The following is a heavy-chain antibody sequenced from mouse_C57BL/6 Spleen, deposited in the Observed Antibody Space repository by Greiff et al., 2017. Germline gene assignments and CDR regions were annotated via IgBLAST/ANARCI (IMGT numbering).Heavy chain of an antibody. Sequence: VQLQQPGAELVKPGASVKMSCKASGYTFTSYWITWVKQRPGQGLEWIGDIYPGSGSTNYNEKFKSKATLTVDTSSSTAYMQLSSLTSEDSAVYYCARGYDGYLAWFAYWGQGTLVTVSA. V-gene: IGHV1-55*01. CDR2: IYPGSGST. CDR3: ARGYDGYLAWFAY. J-gene: IGHJ3*01. CDR1: GYTFTSYW. D-gene: IGHD2-3*01.